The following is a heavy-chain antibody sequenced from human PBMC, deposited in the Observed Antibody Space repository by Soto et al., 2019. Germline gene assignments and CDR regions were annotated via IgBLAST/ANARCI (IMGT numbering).Heavy chain of an antibody. CDR3: ARHAAARRADVVAFQV. D-gene: IGHD5-18*01. CDR1: GGSISRSPYS. V-gene: IGHV4-39*01. Sequence: QLHLRESGPGLVKPSETLSLSCIVSGGSISRSPYSWAWLRQPPGQGLEWLGTIFYSGNIYYSASLQSRVSISVDTSKEQFSLKVRSVTAADTAVYYCARHAAARRADVVAFQVWGQGTPVTVSS. J-gene: IGHJ3*01. CDR2: IFYSGNI.